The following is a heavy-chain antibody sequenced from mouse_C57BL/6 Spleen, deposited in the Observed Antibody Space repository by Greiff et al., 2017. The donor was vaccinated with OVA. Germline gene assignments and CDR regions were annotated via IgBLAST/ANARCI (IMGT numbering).Heavy chain of an antibody. V-gene: IGHV2-4*01. CDR2: IWSGGST. D-gene: IGHD4-1*02. J-gene: IGHJ3*01. CDR1: GFSLTSYG. Sequence: VMLVESGPGLVQPSQSLSITCTVSGFSLTSYGVHWVRQPPGKGLEWLGVIWSGGSTDYNAAFISRLSISKDNSKSQVFFKMNSLQADDTAIYYCASSTGPFAYWGQGTLVTVSA. CDR3: ASSTGPFAY.